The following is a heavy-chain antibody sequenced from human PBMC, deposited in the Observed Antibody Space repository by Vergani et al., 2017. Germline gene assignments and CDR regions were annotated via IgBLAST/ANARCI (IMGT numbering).Heavy chain of an antibody. CDR3: ARVLRYFDWCSGY. D-gene: IGHD3-9*01. V-gene: IGHV3-23*01. CDR1: GFTFSSYA. Sequence: EVQLLESGGGLVQPGGSLRLSCAASGFTFSSYAMSWVRQAPGKGLEWVSAISGSGGSTYYADSVKGRFTISRDNSKNTLYLQMNSLRAEDTAVYYCARVLRYFDWCSGYWGQGTLVTVSS. CDR2: ISGSGGST. J-gene: IGHJ4*02.